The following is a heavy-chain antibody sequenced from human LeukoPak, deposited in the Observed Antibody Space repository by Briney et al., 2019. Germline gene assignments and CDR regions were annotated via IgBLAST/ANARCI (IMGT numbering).Heavy chain of an antibody. CDR3: AKNGDPPYDYVWGSYHT. V-gene: IGHV3-30*18. J-gene: IGHJ5*02. CDR1: GXTFSSYG. D-gene: IGHD3-16*02. Sequence: PGGSLRLSCAASGXTFSSYGMHWVRQAPGKGLEWVAVISYDGSNKYYADSVKGRFTISRDNSKNTLYLQMNSLRAEDTAVYYCAKNGDPPYDYVWGSYHTWGQGTLVTVSS. CDR2: ISYDGSNK.